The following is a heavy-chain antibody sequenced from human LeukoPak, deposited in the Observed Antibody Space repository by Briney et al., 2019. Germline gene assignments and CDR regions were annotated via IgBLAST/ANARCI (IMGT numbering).Heavy chain of an antibody. CDR1: GFTFSSYE. Sequence: GGSLRLSCTASGFTFSSYEMNWVRQAPGKGLEWASYISSSGSTIYYTDSVKGRFTISRDNAKNSLYLQMHSLRAEDTAVYYCAPFYYDSRGYSNWGQGTLVTVSS. V-gene: IGHV3-48*03. D-gene: IGHD3-22*01. CDR3: APFYYDSRGYSN. CDR2: ISSSGSTI. J-gene: IGHJ4*02.